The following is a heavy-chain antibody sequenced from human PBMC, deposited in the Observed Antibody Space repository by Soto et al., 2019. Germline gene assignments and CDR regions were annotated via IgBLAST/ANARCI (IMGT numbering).Heavy chain of an antibody. V-gene: IGHV1-18*01. CDR1: GYTFTDYG. D-gene: IGHD1-26*01. CDR3: ARDQYAVGGDF. J-gene: IGHJ4*02. CDR2: INTYNAKT. Sequence: QVQLVQSGAEVRKPGASVKVSCKASGYTFTDYGVSWVRQAPGQGLEWMGWINTYNAKTNYAPKVQARVTMTTATSATTAYMELKSLKSDDSAVYYCARDQYAVGGDFWGQGTQVTVSS.